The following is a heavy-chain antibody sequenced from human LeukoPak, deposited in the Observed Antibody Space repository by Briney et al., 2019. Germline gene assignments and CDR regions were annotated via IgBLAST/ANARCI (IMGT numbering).Heavy chain of an antibody. CDR3: ARRPGSWYPGAFDI. CDR2: IYPGDSDT. D-gene: IGHD6-13*01. J-gene: IGHJ3*02. Sequence: IIYPGDSDTRYSPSFQGQVTISADKSISTAYLQWSSLKASDTAMYYCARRPGSWYPGAFDIWGQGTVVTVSS. V-gene: IGHV5-51*01.